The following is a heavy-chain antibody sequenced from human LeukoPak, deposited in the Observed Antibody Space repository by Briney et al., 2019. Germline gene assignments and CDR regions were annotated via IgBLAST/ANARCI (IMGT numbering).Heavy chain of an antibody. Sequence: GGSLRLSCAASGFTFSSYSMNWVRQAPGKGLEWVSSISSSSSYIYYADSVKGRFTISRDNAKNSLYLQMNSLRAEDTAVYYCARGSGSSSPYYYYYMDVWGKGTTVTVSS. CDR2: ISSSSSYI. D-gene: IGHD6-6*01. CDR1: GFTFSSYS. V-gene: IGHV3-21*01. CDR3: ARGSGSSSPYYYYYMDV. J-gene: IGHJ6*03.